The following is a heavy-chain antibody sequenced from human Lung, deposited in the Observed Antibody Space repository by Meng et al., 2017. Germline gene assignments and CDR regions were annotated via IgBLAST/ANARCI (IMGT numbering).Heavy chain of an antibody. Sequence: QGHLQQLGAGLLKPSETLSHTCFVAGGCFSGYYWSWIRQPPGKGLEWIGEINHSGSTNYNPSLESRATISVDTSQNNLSLKLSSVTAADSAVYYCARGPTTMAHDFDYWGQGTLVTVSS. CDR1: GGCFSGYY. D-gene: IGHD4-11*01. CDR2: INHSGST. V-gene: IGHV4-34*01. CDR3: ARGPTTMAHDFDY. J-gene: IGHJ4*02.